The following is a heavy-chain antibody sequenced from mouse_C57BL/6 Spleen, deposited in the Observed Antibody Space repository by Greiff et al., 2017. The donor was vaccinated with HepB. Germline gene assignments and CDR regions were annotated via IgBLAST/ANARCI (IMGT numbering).Heavy chain of an antibody. Sequence: VQLQQPGAELVKPGASVKLSCKASGYTFTSYWMHWVKQRPGQGLEWIGMIHPNSGSTNYNEKFKSKATLTVDKSSSTAYMQLSSLTSEDSAVYDCARSELTGTFDYWGQGTTLTVSS. D-gene: IGHD4-1*01. CDR1: GYTFTSYW. CDR3: ARSELTGTFDY. J-gene: IGHJ2*01. V-gene: IGHV1-64*01. CDR2: IHPNSGST.